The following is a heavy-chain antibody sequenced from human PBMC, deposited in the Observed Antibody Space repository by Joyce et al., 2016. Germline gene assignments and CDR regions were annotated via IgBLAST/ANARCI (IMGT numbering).Heavy chain of an antibody. CDR3: ARSSYTNGIFDY. CDR1: GFTFSSYS. V-gene: IGHV3-21*01. Sequence: EVQLVESGGGLVKPGGSLRLSCVASGFTFSSYSMSWVRQAPGNGLEWVSSISSSSSYIKYTDSVKGMFTIARDNAKNSLYLQMNSLRVEDTAVYYCARSSYTNGIFDYWGQGTLVTVSS. J-gene: IGHJ4*02. D-gene: IGHD2-8*01. CDR2: ISSSSSYI.